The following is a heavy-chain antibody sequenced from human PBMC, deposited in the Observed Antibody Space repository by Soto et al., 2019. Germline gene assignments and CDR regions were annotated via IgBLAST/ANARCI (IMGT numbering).Heavy chain of an antibody. D-gene: IGHD3-22*01. CDR2: IYYGGST. J-gene: IGHJ4*01. CDR1: GGSISSGGYY. CDR3: ARGEYYYENSGQNAYDY. V-gene: IGHV4-31*03. Sequence: TLSLTCTVSGGSISSGGYYWSWIRQHPGKGLEWIGYIYYGGSTYYNPSLKSRATISGDTSKNQFSLKLSSVTAADTAVYYCARGEYYYENSGQNAYDYWGQGILVTVPS.